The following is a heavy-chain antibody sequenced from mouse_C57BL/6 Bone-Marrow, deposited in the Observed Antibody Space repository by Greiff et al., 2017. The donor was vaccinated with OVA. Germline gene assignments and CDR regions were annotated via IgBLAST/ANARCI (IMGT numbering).Heavy chain of an antibody. J-gene: IGHJ1*03. D-gene: IGHD1-1*01. CDR3: ARPYAYFDV. Sequence: VQLQQSGAELARPGASVKMSCKASGYTFTSYTMHWVKQRPGQGLEWIGYINPSSGYTKYNQKFKDKATLTADKSSSTAYMQLSSLTSEDSAVHYWARPYAYFDVWGTVTTVTVSS. CDR2: INPSSGYT. V-gene: IGHV1-4*01. CDR1: GYTFTSYT.